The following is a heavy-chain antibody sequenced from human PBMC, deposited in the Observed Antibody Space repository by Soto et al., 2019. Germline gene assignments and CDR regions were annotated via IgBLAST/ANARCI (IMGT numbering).Heavy chain of an antibody. CDR2: IWYDGRKE. CDR1: GFTFSTYG. Sequence: VGSLRLSCSASGFTFSTYGMHWVRQAPGKGLEWVALIWYDGRKEDYADSVEGRFTISRDNSKNTLYLQMNSLRAEDTAVYYCARDRWIVSTITSFDYWGQGTPVTVSS. J-gene: IGHJ4*02. D-gene: IGHD5-12*01. V-gene: IGHV3-33*01. CDR3: ARDRWIVSTITSFDY.